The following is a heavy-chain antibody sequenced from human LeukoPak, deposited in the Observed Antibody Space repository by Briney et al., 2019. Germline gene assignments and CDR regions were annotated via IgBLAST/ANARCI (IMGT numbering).Heavy chain of an antibody. CDR2: INPNSGGT. Sequence: EASVKVSCKASGYTFTGYYMHWVRQAPGQGLEWMGWINPNSGGTNYAQKFQGRVTMTRDTSISTAYMELSRLRSDDTAVFYCARTHYDSSAYYSPAGYWGQGTLVTVSS. J-gene: IGHJ4*02. V-gene: IGHV1-2*02. D-gene: IGHD3-22*01. CDR1: GYTFTGYY. CDR3: ARTHYDSSAYYSPAGY.